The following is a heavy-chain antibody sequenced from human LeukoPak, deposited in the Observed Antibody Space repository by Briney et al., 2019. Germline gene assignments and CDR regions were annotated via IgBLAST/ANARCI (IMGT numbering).Heavy chain of an antibody. CDR2: ISSSSSYI. CDR1: GFTFSSYS. Sequence: KPGGSLRLSCAASGFTFSSYSMNWVRQAPGKGLEWVSSISSSSSYIYYADSVKGRFTISRDNAKNSLYLQMNSLRAEDTAVYYCARASCSNGDYCGMDVWGQGTTVTVSS. J-gene: IGHJ6*02. CDR3: ARASCSNGDYCGMDV. V-gene: IGHV3-21*01. D-gene: IGHD2-2*01.